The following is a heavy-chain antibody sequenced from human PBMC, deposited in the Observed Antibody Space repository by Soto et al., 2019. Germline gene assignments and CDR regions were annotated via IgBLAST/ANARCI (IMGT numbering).Heavy chain of an antibody. V-gene: IGHV1-69*02. Sequence: QAQLVQSGADVQRPGSSVRVSCKASGDTFNFYTINWVRQAPGQGLQWMGRINPILSMSNYAPRFQGRVTMTADKSTSTAYMELSSLRSEDTAMYYCATSYGSGYRAFDSWGQGALVTVSS. CDR3: ATSYGSGYRAFDS. CDR1: GDTFNFYT. D-gene: IGHD3-10*01. J-gene: IGHJ4*02. CDR2: INPILSMS.